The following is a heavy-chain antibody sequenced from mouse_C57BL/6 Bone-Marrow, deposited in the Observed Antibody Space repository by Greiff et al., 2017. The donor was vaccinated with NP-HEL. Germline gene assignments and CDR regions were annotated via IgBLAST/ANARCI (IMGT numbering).Heavy chain of an antibody. J-gene: IGHJ3*01. D-gene: IGHD1-1*01. Sequence: VKLQESGAELVRPGTSVKVSCKASGYAFTNYLIEWVKQRPGQGLEWIGVINPGSGGTNYNEKFKGKATLTADKSSSTAYMPLSSLTSEDSAVYFCARPIYYGSSDAYWGQGTLVTVSA. CDR2: INPGSGGT. CDR3: ARPIYYGSSDAY. CDR1: GYAFTNYL. V-gene: IGHV1-54*01.